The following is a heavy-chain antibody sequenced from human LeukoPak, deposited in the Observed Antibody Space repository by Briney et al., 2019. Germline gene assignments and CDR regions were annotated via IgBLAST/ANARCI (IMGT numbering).Heavy chain of an antibody. CDR3: AKGYSQVGALAGSGFDY. J-gene: IGHJ4*02. Sequence: GGSLRLSRAASGFTFDDYAMHWVRQAPGKGLEWVSLISWDGGSTYYADSVKGRFTISRDNSKNSLYLQMNSLRAEDTALYYCAKGYSQVGALAGSGFDYWGQGTLVTVSS. V-gene: IGHV3-43D*03. CDR2: ISWDGGST. CDR1: GFTFDDYA. D-gene: IGHD1-26*01.